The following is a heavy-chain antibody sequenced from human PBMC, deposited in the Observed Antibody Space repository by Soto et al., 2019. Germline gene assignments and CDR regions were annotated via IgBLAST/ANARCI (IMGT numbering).Heavy chain of an antibody. CDR3: ATQRFVDYYGMDV. CDR1: GYTFTTYG. CDR2: ISAYNGNT. J-gene: IGHJ6*02. V-gene: IGHV1-18*01. D-gene: IGHD2-21*01. Sequence: QVQLVQSGAEVKKPGASVKVSCKASGYTFTTYGISWVRQAPGQGLEWMGWISAYNGNTNYAQKFQGRVSMNTDTSTSTAYMELRSLRSDDTAVYYCATQRFVDYYGMDVWGQGTTVTVSS.